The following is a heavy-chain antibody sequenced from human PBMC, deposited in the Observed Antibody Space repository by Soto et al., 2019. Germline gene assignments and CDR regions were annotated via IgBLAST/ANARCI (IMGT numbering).Heavy chain of an antibody. V-gene: IGHV3-53*01. J-gene: IGHJ6*02. CDR3: VRPLPSGRNYGMDV. CDR2: IYNDGTT. Sequence: GGSLRISCTAYGLGVRNNYMSWVRQAPGMGLEWVSVIYNDGTTYYADSVKGRFTLSRDTSKNTLSLQMDSPRAEDTAVYYCVRPLPSGRNYGMDVWGQGTTVTV. CDR1: GLGVRNNY. D-gene: IGHD3-10*01.